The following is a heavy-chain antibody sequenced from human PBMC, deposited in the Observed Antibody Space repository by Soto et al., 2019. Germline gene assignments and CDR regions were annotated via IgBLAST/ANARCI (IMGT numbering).Heavy chain of an antibody. CDR3: ARSLTTVTTFDPYYWYFDL. J-gene: IGHJ2*01. Sequence: EVQLVESGGGLVQPGGSLRLSCAASGFTFSSYDMHWVRQATGKGLEWVSAIGTAGDTYYPGSVKGRFTISRENAKNSCYLQMNRLRAGDTAVYYCARSLTTVTTFDPYYWYFDLWGRGTLVTVCS. D-gene: IGHD4-17*01. V-gene: IGHV3-13*01. CDR2: IGTAGDT. CDR1: GFTFSSYD.